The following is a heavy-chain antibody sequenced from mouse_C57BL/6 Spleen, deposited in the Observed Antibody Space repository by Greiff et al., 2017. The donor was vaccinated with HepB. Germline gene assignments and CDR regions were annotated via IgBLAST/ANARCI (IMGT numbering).Heavy chain of an antibody. Sequence: QVQLQQSGAELVRPGSSVKLSCKASGYTFTSYWMHWVKQRPIQGLEWIGNIDPSDSETHYNQKFKDKATLTVDKSSSTAYMQLSSLTSEDSAVYYCARGHEGLYAMDYWGQGTSVTVSS. J-gene: IGHJ4*01. CDR2: IDPSDSET. D-gene: IGHD3-3*01. V-gene: IGHV1-52*01. CDR1: GYTFTSYW. CDR3: ARGHEGLYAMDY.